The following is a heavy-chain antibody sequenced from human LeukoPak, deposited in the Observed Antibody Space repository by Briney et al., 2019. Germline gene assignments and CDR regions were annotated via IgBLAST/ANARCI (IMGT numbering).Heavy chain of an antibody. V-gene: IGHV4-38-2*01. Sequence: SETLSLTCAVSGYSISSGYSCVWIRQPPGKGLEWIGGIYHGGTTYYNPSLKSRVTISVDTSKNQFSLKLSSVTAADTAVYYCARRVTIRIHNWFDPWGQGTLVTVSS. CDR3: ARRVTIRIHNWFDP. D-gene: IGHD5-12*01. J-gene: IGHJ5*02. CDR2: IYHGGTT. CDR1: GYSISSGYS.